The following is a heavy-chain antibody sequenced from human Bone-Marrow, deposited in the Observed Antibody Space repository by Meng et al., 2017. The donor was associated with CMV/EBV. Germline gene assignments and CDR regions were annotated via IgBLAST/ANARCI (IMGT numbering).Heavy chain of an antibody. CDR2: INPNSGGT. CDR1: GGTFTGYY. Sequence: ASVKVSCKASGGTFTGYYMHWVRQAPGQGLEWMGWINPNSGGTNYAQKFQGRVTMTRDTSISTAYMELSRLRSDDTAVYYCARGGIAAAGPSSYWGQGTLVTLL. J-gene: IGHJ4*02. CDR3: ARGGIAAAGPSSY. V-gene: IGHV1-2*02. D-gene: IGHD6-13*01.